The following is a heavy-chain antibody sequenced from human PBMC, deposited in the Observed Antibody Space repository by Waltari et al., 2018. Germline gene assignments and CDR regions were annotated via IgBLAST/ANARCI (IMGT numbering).Heavy chain of an antibody. J-gene: IGHJ4*02. CDR3: ALGLRLERDY. Sequence: QVQLQQWGAGLLKPSETLSLTCAVYGGSFSGYYWSWIRQPPGKGLEWIGEINHSGSTNYNPSLKSRVTISVDTSKNQFSLKLSSVTAADTAVYYCALGLRLERDYWGQGTLVTVSS. CDR2: INHSGST. V-gene: IGHV4-34*01. CDR1: GGSFSGYY. D-gene: IGHD1-1*01.